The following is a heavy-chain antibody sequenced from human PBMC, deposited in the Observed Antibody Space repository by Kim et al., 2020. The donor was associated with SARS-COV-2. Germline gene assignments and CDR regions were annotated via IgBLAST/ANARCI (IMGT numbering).Heavy chain of an antibody. Sequence: FQGRVTITRDTSASTAYMELSSLRSEDTAVYYCARGIMVRGVIIGYYFDYWGQGTLVTVSS. CDR3: ARGIMVRGVIIGYYFDY. V-gene: IGHV1-3*01. J-gene: IGHJ4*02. D-gene: IGHD3-10*01.